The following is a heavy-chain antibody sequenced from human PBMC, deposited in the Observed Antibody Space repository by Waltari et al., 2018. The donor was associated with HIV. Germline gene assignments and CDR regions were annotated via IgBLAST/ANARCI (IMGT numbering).Heavy chain of an antibody. J-gene: IGHJ4*02. V-gene: IGHV3-72*01. CDR1: GFAFSDHY. CDR2: SRNKANSYTT. CDR3: TRDSSGYAGFDS. D-gene: IGHD5-12*01. Sequence: EVQLVESGGGLVRPGGSLRLSCAASGFAFSDHYLDWVRQAPGKGREGVGRSRNKANSYTTEYAASVKGRFTISRDASKNSLFLQMNSLRADDTAIYYCTRDSSGYAGFDSWGQGALVTVSS.